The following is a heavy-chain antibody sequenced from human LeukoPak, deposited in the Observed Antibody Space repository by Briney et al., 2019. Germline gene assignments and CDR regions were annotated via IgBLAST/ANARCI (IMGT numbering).Heavy chain of an antibody. D-gene: IGHD6-25*01. V-gene: IGHV3-11*01. CDR3: ATAASPNNWFDP. CDR2: ISSSGSTI. CDR1: GFTFSDYY. J-gene: IGHJ5*02. Sequence: PGGSLRLSCAASGFTFSDYYMSWIRQAPGKGLEWVSYISSSGSTIYYADSVKGRFTISRDNAKNSLYLQMNSLRAEDTAVYYCATAASPNNWFDPWGQGTLVTVSS.